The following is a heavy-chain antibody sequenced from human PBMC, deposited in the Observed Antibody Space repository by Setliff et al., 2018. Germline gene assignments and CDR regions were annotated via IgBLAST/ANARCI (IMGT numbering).Heavy chain of an antibody. V-gene: IGHV1-69*05. J-gene: IGHJ5*02. Sequence: SVKVSCKASGDSFDNYAISWVRQAPGQGLEWMGGIIPMFGTPAYAQKFQDRVTITTDESTSTAYMELDSLRSEDTAVYYCARSPAVLGIVYLDPWGQGTRVTVSS. D-gene: IGHD2-15*01. CDR1: GDSFDNYA. CDR3: ARSPAVLGIVYLDP. CDR2: IIPMFGTP.